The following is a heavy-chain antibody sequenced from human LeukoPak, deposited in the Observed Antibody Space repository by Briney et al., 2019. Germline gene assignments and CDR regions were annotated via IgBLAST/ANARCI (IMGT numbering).Heavy chain of an antibody. CDR2: INPNSGGT. CDR3: ARRFCSGVSCYDDDAFDV. CDR1: GYTFTGYY. D-gene: IGHD2-15*01. J-gene: IGHJ3*01. V-gene: IGHV1-2*02. Sequence: ASVKVSCKASGYTFTGYYMHWVRQAPGQGLEWMGWINPNSGGTNYAQKFQGRVTMTRDTSISTAYMELSRLRSDDTAVYYCARRFCSGVSCYDDDAFDVWGQGTLVTVSS.